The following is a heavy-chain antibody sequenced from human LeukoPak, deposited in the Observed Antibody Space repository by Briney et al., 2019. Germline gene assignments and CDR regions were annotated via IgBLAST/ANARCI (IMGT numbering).Heavy chain of an antibody. CDR2: ISTYNGDP. CDR1: GYTFTSYG. J-gene: IGHJ5*02. D-gene: IGHD1-26*01. V-gene: IGHV1-18*01. Sequence: ASVKVSCKASGYTFTSYGISWVRQAPGQGLEWLGWISTYNGDPKYAQKVQGRVTMSTDASTSTAYMELRSLRSDDTAVYYCARDAVVRATLRGAFFYWFDPWGQGTLVTVSS. CDR3: ARDAVVRATLRGAFFYWFDP.